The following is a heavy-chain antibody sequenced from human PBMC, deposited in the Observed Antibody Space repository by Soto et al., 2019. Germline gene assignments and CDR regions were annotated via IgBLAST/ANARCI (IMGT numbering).Heavy chain of an antibody. Sequence: GGSLRLSCAASGFIFSGYYMTWIRQAPGKGLEWVSRISPDGRTTTYADSVKGRFTISRDNAKSTLYLQMNSLTVEDGAVYYCADSWLPTSYWGPGTLVTAPQ. CDR2: ISPDGRTT. CDR1: GFIFSGYY. V-gene: IGHV3-74*01. J-gene: IGHJ4*02. D-gene: IGHD3-10*01. CDR3: ADSWLPTSY.